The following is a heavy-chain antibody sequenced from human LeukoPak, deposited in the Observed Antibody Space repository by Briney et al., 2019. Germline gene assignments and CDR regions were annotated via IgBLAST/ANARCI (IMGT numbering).Heavy chain of an antibody. J-gene: IGHJ5*02. CDR1: GYTFTGYY. D-gene: IGHD3-22*01. CDR2: IIPIFGTA. V-gene: IGHV1-69*13. CDR3: ARDSTRLDSGDNWFDP. Sequence: SVKVSCKASGYTFTGYYMHWVRQAPGQGLEWMGGIIPIFGTANYAQKFQGRVTITADESTSTAYMELSSLRSEDTAVYYCARDSTRLDSGDNWFDPWGQGTLVTVSS.